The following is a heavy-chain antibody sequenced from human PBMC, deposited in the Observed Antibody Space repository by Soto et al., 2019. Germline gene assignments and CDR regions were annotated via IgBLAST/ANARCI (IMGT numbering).Heavy chain of an antibody. CDR3: AKDLWAGSSWYATYDAFDI. CDR1: GYSFTSYC. CDR2: IYPGESDT. V-gene: IGHV5-51*01. D-gene: IGHD6-13*01. Sequence: PGEPLKISCTGSGYSFTSYCIGWVRQETGKGLEWMGIIYPGESDTRYSPSFQGQVTISRDNSKNPLYLQMNSLRAEDTAVYYCAKDLWAGSSWYATYDAFDIWGQGTMVTVSS. J-gene: IGHJ3*02.